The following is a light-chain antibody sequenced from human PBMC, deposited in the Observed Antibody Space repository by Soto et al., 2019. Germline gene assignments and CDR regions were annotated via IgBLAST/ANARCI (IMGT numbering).Light chain of an antibody. CDR3: QTWGTAIHDVV. CDR1: SGHNNDA. V-gene: IGLV4-69*01. CDR2: LNSDGSH. J-gene: IGLJ2*01. Sequence: QLVLTQSPSASASLGASVKLTCTLSSGHNNDAIAWHQQQPEKGPRYLMKLNSDGSHSKGDGIPDRFSGSSSGAERHLTISSLQSEDEADYYCQTWGTAIHDVVFGGGTKLTVL.